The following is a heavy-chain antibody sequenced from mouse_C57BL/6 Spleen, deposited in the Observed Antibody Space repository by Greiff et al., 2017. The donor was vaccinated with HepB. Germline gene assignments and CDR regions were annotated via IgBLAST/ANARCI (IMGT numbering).Heavy chain of an antibody. V-gene: IGHV3-6*01. D-gene: IGHD1-1*01. J-gene: IGHJ3*01. CDR3: ARNYYGSSAWFAY. CDR1: GYSITSGYY. Sequence: DVKLQESGPGLMKPSQSLSLTCSVTGYSITSGYYWNWIRQFPGNKLEWMGYISYDGSNNYNPSLKNRISITRDTSKNQFFLKLNSVTTEDTATYYCARNYYGSSAWFAYWGQGTLVTVSA. CDR2: ISYDGSN.